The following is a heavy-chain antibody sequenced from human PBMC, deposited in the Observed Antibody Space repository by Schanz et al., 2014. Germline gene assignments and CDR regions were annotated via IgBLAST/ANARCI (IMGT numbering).Heavy chain of an antibody. CDR1: GITLSGYG. D-gene: IGHD6-13*01. CDR2: ISFDGRNT. V-gene: IGHV3-30*18. J-gene: IGHJ4*02. Sequence: QVQLVESGGGVVQPGRSLRLSCAASGITLSGYGLHWVRQAPGKGLEWVVFISFDGRNTGYAHSVKGRFTISRDNSKNTVNLQMNSLRAEDTAVYYCAKEKEEVAADGSVFDYWGQGTLVTVSS. CDR3: AKEKEEVAADGSVFDY.